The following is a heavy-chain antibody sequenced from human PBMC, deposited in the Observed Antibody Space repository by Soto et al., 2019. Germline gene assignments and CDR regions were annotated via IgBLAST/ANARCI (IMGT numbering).Heavy chain of an antibody. CDR3: AKSLPRPMVRGVMAKSSYYYGMYV. D-gene: IGHD3-10*01. Sequence: GGSLRLSCAASGFTFSSYAMSWVRQAPGKVLEWVSAISGSGGSTYYADSVKGRFTISRDNSKNTLYLQMNSLRAEDTAVYYCAKSLPRPMVRGVMAKSSYYYGMYVWGQGTTVTVSS. CDR1: GFTFSSYA. J-gene: IGHJ6*02. V-gene: IGHV3-23*01. CDR2: ISGSGGST.